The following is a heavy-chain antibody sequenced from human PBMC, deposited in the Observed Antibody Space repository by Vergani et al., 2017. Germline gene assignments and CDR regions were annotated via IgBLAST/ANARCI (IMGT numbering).Heavy chain of an antibody. Sequence: QVQLVESGGGVVQPGGSLRLSCIASGLTFRIYGMHWVRQAPGKGLEWVAFIRYDGTKRFYGDSVKGRFTISRDNSQTTVFLQMNSLRADDSAVYYCANRRDGYNPYYYNGMDVWGQGTTVTVSS. J-gene: IGHJ6*02. CDR3: ANRRDGYNPYYYNGMDV. V-gene: IGHV3-30*02. D-gene: IGHD5-24*01. CDR1: GLTFRIYG. CDR2: IRYDGTKR.